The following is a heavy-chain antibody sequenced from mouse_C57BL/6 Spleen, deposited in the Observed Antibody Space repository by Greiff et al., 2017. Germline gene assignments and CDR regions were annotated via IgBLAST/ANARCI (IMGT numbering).Heavy chain of an antibody. Sequence: QVQLQQSGPELVKPGASVKISCKASGYAFSSSWMNWVKQRPGKGLEWIGRIYPGDGDTNYNGKFKGKATLTADKSSSTAYMQLSSLTSEDSAVYFCARDSSGPKYAMDYWGQGTSVTVSS. J-gene: IGHJ4*01. V-gene: IGHV1-82*01. CDR2: IYPGDGDT. CDR3: ARDSSGPKYAMDY. D-gene: IGHD3-2*02. CDR1: GYAFSSSW.